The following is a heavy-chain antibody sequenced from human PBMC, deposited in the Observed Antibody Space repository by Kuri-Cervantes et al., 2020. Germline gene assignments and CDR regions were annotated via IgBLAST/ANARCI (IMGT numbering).Heavy chain of an antibody. CDR2: INHSGST. CDR1: GGSFSGYY. CDR3: ARVRDIAARPNWFDP. J-gene: IGHJ5*02. V-gene: IGHV4-34*01. Sequence: SETLSLTCAVYGGSFSGYYWSWIRQPPGKGLEWIGEINHSGSTNYNPSLKSRVTISVDTSKNQFSLKLSSVTAADTAVYNCARVRDIAARPNWFDPWGQGTLVTVSS. D-gene: IGHD6-6*01.